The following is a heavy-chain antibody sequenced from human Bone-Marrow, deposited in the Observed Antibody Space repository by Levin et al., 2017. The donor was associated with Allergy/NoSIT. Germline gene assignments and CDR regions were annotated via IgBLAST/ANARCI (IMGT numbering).Heavy chain of an antibody. CDR3: ASSSYDYVWGSYRPTYYYYYGMDV. D-gene: IGHD3-16*02. CDR1: GFTFSSYE. J-gene: IGHJ6*02. CDR2: ISSSGSTI. V-gene: IGHV3-48*03. Sequence: PGGSLRLSCAASGFTFSSYEMNWVRQAPGKGLEWVSYISSSGSTIYYADSVKGRFTISRDNAKNSLYLQMNSLRAEDTAVYYCASSSYDYVWGSYRPTYYYYYGMDVWGQGTTVTVSS.